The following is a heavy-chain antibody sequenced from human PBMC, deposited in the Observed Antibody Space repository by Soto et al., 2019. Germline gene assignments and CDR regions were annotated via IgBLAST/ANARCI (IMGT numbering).Heavy chain of an antibody. D-gene: IGHD6-13*01. CDR1: CGSFSGYY. CDR3: ARTYSSSWSPFEY. V-gene: IGHV4-34*01. J-gene: IGHJ4*02. Sequence: SETLSLTCAVYCGSFSGYYWSWIRPPPGKGLEWIGEINHSGSTNYNPSLKSRVTISVDTPKNQFSLKLSSVTAADTAVYYCARTYSSSWSPFEYWGQGTLVTVSS. CDR2: INHSGST.